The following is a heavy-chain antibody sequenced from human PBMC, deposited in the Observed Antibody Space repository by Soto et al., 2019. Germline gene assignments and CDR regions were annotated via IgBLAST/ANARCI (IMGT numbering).Heavy chain of an antibody. CDR3: ARSLQEDTGWLVYFDY. V-gene: IGHV4-30-2*01. J-gene: IGHJ4*02. Sequence: SETLSLTCAVSGGSISSGGYSWSWIRQPPGKGLEWIGYIYHSGSTYYNPSLKSRVTISVDRSKNQFSLKLSSVTAADTAVYYCARSLQEDTGWLVYFDYWGQGTLVTVSS. CDR2: IYHSGST. D-gene: IGHD6-19*01. CDR1: GGSISSGGYS.